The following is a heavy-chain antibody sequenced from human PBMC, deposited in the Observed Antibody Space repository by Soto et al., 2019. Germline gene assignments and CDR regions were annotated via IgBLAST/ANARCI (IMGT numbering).Heavy chain of an antibody. CDR3: ARGFRVGSYGPPLFGY. CDR1: GGTFSSYA. V-gene: IGHV1-69*01. Sequence: QVQLVQSGAEVKKPGSSVKVSCKASGGTFSSYAISWVRQAPGQGLEWMGGIIPIFGRANYAQKFEGRVTITAGESRSTAYMELGGLRSEDTAGYYCARGFRVGSYGPPLFGYWGQGTLVTVSS. J-gene: IGHJ4*02. CDR2: IIPIFGRA. D-gene: IGHD5-18*01.